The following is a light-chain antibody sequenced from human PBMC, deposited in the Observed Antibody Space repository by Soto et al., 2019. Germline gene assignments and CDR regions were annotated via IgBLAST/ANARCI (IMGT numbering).Light chain of an antibody. J-gene: IGLJ2*01. CDR3: ASWDDRLGAVI. Sequence: QSVLTQPPSASGTPGQKVIISCSGSSSNIGGTNYAYWYQQLPGAAPKLLMHSNNLRPSGVPERISGSKFGTAASLAISGLRSEDEAVYYCASWDDRLGAVIFGGGTKVTVL. CDR1: SSNIGGTNY. V-gene: IGLV1-47*02. CDR2: SNN.